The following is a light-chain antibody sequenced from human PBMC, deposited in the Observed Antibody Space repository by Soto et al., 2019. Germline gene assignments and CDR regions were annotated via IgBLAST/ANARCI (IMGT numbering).Light chain of an antibody. V-gene: IGKV3-11*01. CDR2: DAS. CDR1: QSVSSY. CDR3: QQRSN. Sequence: EIVLTHSPATLSLSPVERATLSCRASQSVSSYLAWYQQKPGQAPRLLIYDASNRATGIPARFSGSGSGTDFTLTISSLEPEDFAVYYCQQRSNFGQGTRLEIK. J-gene: IGKJ5*01.